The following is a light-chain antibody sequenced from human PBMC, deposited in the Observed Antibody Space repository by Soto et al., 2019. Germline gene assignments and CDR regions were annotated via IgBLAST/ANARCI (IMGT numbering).Light chain of an antibody. CDR3: QQYGSSPRT. Sequence: DIQMTQSPSSLSASVGDSVTITCRASERISKWVAWYQQKPGKAPNLLIKEASTLESGVSSRFSGSGSGTDFTLTISRLEPEDFAVYYCQQYGSSPRTFGQGTKVDIK. CDR1: ERISKW. CDR2: EAS. J-gene: IGKJ1*01. V-gene: IGKV1-5*01.